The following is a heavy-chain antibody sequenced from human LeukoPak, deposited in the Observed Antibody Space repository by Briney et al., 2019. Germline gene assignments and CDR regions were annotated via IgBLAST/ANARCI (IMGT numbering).Heavy chain of an antibody. CDR3: AKDLEMATTYAFDI. Sequence: GGSLRLSCAASGFTFSSYAMSWVRQAPGKGLEWVAVISYDGSNKYYADSVKGRFTISRDNSKNTLYLQMNSLRAEDTAVYYCAKDLEMATTYAFDIWGQGTMVTVSS. J-gene: IGHJ3*02. CDR2: ISYDGSNK. CDR1: GFTFSSYA. V-gene: IGHV3-30*18. D-gene: IGHD5-24*01.